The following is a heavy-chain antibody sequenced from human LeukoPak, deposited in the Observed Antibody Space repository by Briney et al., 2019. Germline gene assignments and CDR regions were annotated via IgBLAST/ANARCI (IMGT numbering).Heavy chain of an antibody. Sequence: SVKVSCKASGGTFSSYTISWVRQAPGQGLEWMGRIIPILGIANYAQKFQGRVTITADKSTSTAYMELGSLRSEDTAVYYCARGGIQLWLPSRNWFDPWGQGTLVTVSS. CDR1: GGTFSSYT. D-gene: IGHD5-18*01. CDR2: IIPILGIA. J-gene: IGHJ5*02. V-gene: IGHV1-69*02. CDR3: ARGGIQLWLPSRNWFDP.